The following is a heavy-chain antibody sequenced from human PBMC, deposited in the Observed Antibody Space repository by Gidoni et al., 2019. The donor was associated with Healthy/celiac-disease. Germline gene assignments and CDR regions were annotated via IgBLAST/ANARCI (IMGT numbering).Heavy chain of an antibody. V-gene: IGHV3-21*01. CDR3: ARDLWDSSGYSYY. D-gene: IGHD3-22*01. Sequence: EVQLVESGGGLVKPGGSLRLSCAASGFTFSSYSMNWVRQAPGKGLEWVSSISSSSSYIYYADSVKGRFTISRDNAKNSLYLQMNSLRAEDTAVYYCARDLWDSSGYSYYWGQGTLVTVSS. CDR1: GFTFSSYS. J-gene: IGHJ4*02. CDR2: ISSSSSYI.